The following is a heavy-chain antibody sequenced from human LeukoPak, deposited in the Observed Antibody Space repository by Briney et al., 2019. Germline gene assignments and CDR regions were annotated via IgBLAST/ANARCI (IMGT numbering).Heavy chain of an antibody. CDR1: GFSISGYA. CDR2: INSNGNT. CDR3: AKDQVGWTSSRFDP. V-gene: IGHV3-23*01. Sequence: GASLRLSCAASGFSISGYAVSWVRQAPGKGLEWVSGINSNGNTYNADSVKGRFTISRDNSKNTLYLQMNSLRVEDTAVYYCAKDQVGWTSSRFDPWGQGTVVTVSS. J-gene: IGHJ5*02. D-gene: IGHD6-6*01.